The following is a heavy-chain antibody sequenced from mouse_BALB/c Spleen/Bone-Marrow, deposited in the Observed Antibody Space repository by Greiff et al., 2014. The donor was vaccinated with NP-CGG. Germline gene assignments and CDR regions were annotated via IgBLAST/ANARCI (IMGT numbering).Heavy chain of an antibody. CDR1: GFSLTSYG. Sequence: VQLQQSGPGLVAPSQSLSISCTVSGFSLTSYGVHWVRQPPGKGLEWLGVIWADGSTNYNSALMSRLSIRKDNSKSQVFLKMNSLQTDDTAMYYCARISKGTGAMDYWGQGTSVTVSS. V-gene: IGHV2-9*02. J-gene: IGHJ4*01. CDR2: IWADGST. D-gene: IGHD2-14*01. CDR3: ARISKGTGAMDY.